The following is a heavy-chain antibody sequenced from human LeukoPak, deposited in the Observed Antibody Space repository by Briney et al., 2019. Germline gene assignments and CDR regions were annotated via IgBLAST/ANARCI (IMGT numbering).Heavy chain of an antibody. Sequence: PSQTLSLTCAVSGGSIGSGGYSWSWIRQPPGKGLEWIGYIYHSGSTYYNPSLKSRVTISVDRSKNQFSLKLSSVTAADTAVYYCARVYSMVFGPWGQGTLVTVSS. CDR3: ARVYSMVFGP. CDR1: GGSIGSGGYS. D-gene: IGHD3-10*01. CDR2: IYHSGST. V-gene: IGHV4-30-2*01. J-gene: IGHJ5*02.